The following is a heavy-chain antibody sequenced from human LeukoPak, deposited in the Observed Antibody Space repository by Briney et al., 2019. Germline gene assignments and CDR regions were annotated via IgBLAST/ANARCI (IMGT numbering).Heavy chain of an antibody. V-gene: IGHV4-4*09. CDR2: ILRSGSP. CDR1: LDSTTSNF. Sequence: SETLSLTCTVSLDSTTSNFWSWVRQPPGKGLEWIGEILRSGSPNYNTSLQSRVTISVDTSKNQFSLKLSSVTAADTAVYYCARLLYYDSSGYLGYYFDYWGQGTLVTVSS. J-gene: IGHJ4*02. CDR3: ARLLYYDSSGYLGYYFDY. D-gene: IGHD3-22*01.